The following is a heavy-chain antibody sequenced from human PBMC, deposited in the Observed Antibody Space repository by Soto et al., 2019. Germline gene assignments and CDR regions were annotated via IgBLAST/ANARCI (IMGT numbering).Heavy chain of an antibody. CDR3: AKDLGGYRL. V-gene: IGHV3-23*01. J-gene: IGHJ4*02. CDR1: GFTFGNYA. D-gene: IGHD3-16*01. Sequence: EVQLLESGGGLVQPGGSLRLSCAASGFTFGNYAMSWVRQAPGKGLEWISSISDTSSGAYYADSGKGRITISRASSKNPLYLEMTRLSAEGTAVYSCAKDLGGYRLWGQGTRVSVSS. CDR2: ISDTSSGA.